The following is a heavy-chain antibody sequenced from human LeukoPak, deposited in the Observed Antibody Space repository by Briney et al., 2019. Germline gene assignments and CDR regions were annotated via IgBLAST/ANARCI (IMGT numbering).Heavy chain of an antibody. D-gene: IGHD6-13*01. Sequence: PSETLSLTCAVYGGSFSGYYWSWIRQPPGKGLEWIGEINHSGSTNYNPSLKSRVTISVDTSKNQFSLKLSSVTAADTAVYYCASLGGIAAAGIRDYWGQGTLVTVSS. CDR1: GGSFSGYY. CDR2: INHSGST. V-gene: IGHV4-34*01. J-gene: IGHJ4*02. CDR3: ASLGGIAAAGIRDY.